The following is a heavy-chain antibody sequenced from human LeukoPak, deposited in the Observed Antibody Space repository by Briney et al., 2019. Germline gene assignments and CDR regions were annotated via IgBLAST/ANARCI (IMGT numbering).Heavy chain of an antibody. CDR3: ARTTEGGYTYDYFYYYYMDV. D-gene: IGHD5-18*01. Sequence: SETLSLTCTVSGGSISSSSYYWSWIRQPPGKGLEWIGYIHYSGSTHYNPSLKSRATISVDTSKNQVSLKLRSVTAADTAVYYCARTTEGGYTYDYFYYYYMDVWGKGTTVTISS. J-gene: IGHJ6*03. CDR1: GGSISSSSYY. CDR2: IHYSGST. V-gene: IGHV4-61*01.